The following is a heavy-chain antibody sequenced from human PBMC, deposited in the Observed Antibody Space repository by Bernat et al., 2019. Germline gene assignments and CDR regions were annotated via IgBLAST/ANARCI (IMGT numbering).Heavy chain of an antibody. CDR1: GFTFSSYA. Sequence: QVQLVESGGGVVQPGRSLRLSCAASGFTFSSYAMHWVRQAPGKGLEWVAVISYDGSNKYYADSVKGRFTISRDNSKNTLYLQMNSLRAEDTAGYYCARDQCAGLYRTFDYWGQGTLVTVSS. V-gene: IGHV3-30-3*01. D-gene: IGHD1-7*01. J-gene: IGHJ4*02. CDR3: ARDQCAGLYRTFDY. CDR2: ISYDGSNK.